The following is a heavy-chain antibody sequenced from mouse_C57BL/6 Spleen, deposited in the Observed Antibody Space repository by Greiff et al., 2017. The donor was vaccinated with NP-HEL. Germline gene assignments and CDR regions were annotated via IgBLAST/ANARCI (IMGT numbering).Heavy chain of an antibody. CDR2: IDPSDSYT. D-gene: IGHD2-3*01. CDR3: ARVADGYVYYFDY. V-gene: IGHV1-69*01. J-gene: IGHJ2*01. Sequence: QVQLQQPGAELVMPGASVKLSCKASGYTFTSYWMHWVKQRPGQGLEWIGEIDPSDSYTNYNQKFKGKSTLTVDKSSSTAYMQLSSLTSEDSAVDYCARVADGYVYYFDYWGQGTTLTVSS. CDR1: GYTFTSYW.